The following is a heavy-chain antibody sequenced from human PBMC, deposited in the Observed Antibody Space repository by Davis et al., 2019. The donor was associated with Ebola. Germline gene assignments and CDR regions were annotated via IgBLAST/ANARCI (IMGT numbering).Heavy chain of an antibody. Sequence: PGGSLRLSCVASGFTFNSFAMAWVRQAPGKGLEWVSSVGGGGGRADYAESVKGRFTVSRDNSKNTLYLQMNSLRAEDTAVYYCAKDGLGSYSNYYYYYMDVWGKGTTVTVSS. D-gene: IGHD1-26*01. J-gene: IGHJ6*03. V-gene: IGHV3-23*01. CDR3: AKDGLGSYSNYYYYYMDV. CDR2: VGGGGGRA. CDR1: GFTFNSFA.